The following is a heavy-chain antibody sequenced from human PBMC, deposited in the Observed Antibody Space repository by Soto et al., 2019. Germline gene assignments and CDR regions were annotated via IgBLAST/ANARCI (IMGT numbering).Heavy chain of an antibody. V-gene: IGHV3-30*18. CDR3: AKEVDGSWDY. D-gene: IGHD3-10*01. CDR2: ISYEGSNK. Sequence: QVQLVESGGGVVQPGRSLRLSCAASGFTFSSYGMHWVRQAPGKGLEWVAVISYEGSNKYYADSVKGRFTISRDNSKNSLYLQLNSMRAEDTAVYYCAKEVDGSWDYWGQGTLVTVSS. J-gene: IGHJ4*02. CDR1: GFTFSSYG.